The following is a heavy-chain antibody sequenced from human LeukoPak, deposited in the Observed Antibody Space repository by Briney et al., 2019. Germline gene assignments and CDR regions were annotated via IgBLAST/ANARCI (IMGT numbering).Heavy chain of an antibody. J-gene: IGHJ2*01. Sequence: SETLSLTCTVSGGPIGSYYWSWVRQPPGKGLEWVGYIYYSENTNYNPSLKSRVTISVDTSKNQFSLNLTSVTAADTAFYYCARDSSGVSDGWYFDVWGRGTLVTVSS. CDR2: IYYSENT. V-gene: IGHV4-59*01. CDR3: ARDSSGVSDGWYFDV. D-gene: IGHD6-19*01. CDR1: GGPIGSYY.